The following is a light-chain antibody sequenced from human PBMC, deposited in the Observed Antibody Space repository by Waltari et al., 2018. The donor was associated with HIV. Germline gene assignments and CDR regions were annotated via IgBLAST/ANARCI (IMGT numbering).Light chain of an antibody. J-gene: IGLJ1*01. Sequence: QSVLTQPPSASGTPGQRVTIRCSGSSFNIGSNLVYWYQQLPGAAPNLLIYRTNQRPSGVPDRFSGSKSGTSASLAISGLRSEDEADYYCAAWDDSLSGFYVVGTGTKVTVL. CDR1: SFNIGSNL. CDR3: AAWDDSLSGFYV. V-gene: IGLV1-47*01. CDR2: RTN.